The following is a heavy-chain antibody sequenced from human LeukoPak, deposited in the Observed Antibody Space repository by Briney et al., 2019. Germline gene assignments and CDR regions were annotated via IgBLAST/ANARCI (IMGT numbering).Heavy chain of an antibody. J-gene: IGHJ5*02. CDR2: IKQDGSEK. Sequence: GGSLRLSCAASGFTFSSYWMSWVRQAPGKGLEWVANIKQDGSEKYYVDSVKGRFTISRDNAKNSLYLQMNSLRAEDTAVYYCARGYSGYDFSWFDPWGQGTLVTVSS. D-gene: IGHD5-12*01. V-gene: IGHV3-7*01. CDR3: ARGYSGYDFSWFDP. CDR1: GFTFSSYW.